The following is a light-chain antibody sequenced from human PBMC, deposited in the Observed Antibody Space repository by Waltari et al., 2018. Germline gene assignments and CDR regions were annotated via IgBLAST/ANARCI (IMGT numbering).Light chain of an antibody. J-gene: IGKJ2*01. V-gene: IGKV1-8*01. CDR2: AAS. CDR1: QGISSY. CDR3: QQYYSYPWA. Sequence: AIRMTQSPSSLSASTGDRVTITCRASQGISSYLAWYQQKPGKAPKLLIYAASTLQSGVPSRFSGSGSGTDFTLTISCLQSEDFATYYCQQYYSYPWAFSQGTKLEI.